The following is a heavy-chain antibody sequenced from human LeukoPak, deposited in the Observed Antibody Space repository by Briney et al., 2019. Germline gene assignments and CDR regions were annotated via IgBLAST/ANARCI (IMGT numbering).Heavy chain of an antibody. Sequence: SETLSLTCTVSGGSISSSSYYWGWIRQPPGKGLEWIGSIYYSGSTYYNPSLESRVTISVDTSKNQFSLKMNSMTAADTAMYYCARGLPGGQLSRYDYWGQGTLVTVSS. J-gene: IGHJ4*02. CDR1: GGSISSSSYY. D-gene: IGHD6-13*01. CDR2: IYYSGST. CDR3: ARGLPGGQLSRYDY. V-gene: IGHV4-39*07.